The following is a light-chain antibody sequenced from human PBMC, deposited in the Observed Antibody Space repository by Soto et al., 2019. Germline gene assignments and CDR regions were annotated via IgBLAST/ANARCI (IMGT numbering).Light chain of an antibody. CDR3: QQYNNWPALT. CDR1: QSVSSN. J-gene: IGKJ4*01. Sequence: EIVMTQSPATLSVSPGERATLSCRASQSVSSNLVWYQQKPGQAPRLLIYGASTRATGFPARFSGSGSGTEFTLTISSLQSEDFAVYYCQQYNNWPALTFGGGTKVEIK. CDR2: GAS. V-gene: IGKV3-15*01.